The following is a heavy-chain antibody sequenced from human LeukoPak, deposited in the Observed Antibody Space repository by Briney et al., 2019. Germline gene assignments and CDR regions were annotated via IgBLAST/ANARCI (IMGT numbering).Heavy chain of an antibody. D-gene: IGHD3-22*01. CDR3: ARTTYYYDSSGYYFSAFDI. Sequence: SETLSLTCTVSGGSISSYYWSWIRQPPGKGLEWIGYIYCSGSTNYNPSLKSRVTISVDTSKNQSSLKLSSVTAADTAVYYCARTTYYYDSSGYYFSAFDIWGQGTMVTVSS. V-gene: IGHV4-59*01. J-gene: IGHJ3*02. CDR2: IYCSGST. CDR1: GGSISSYY.